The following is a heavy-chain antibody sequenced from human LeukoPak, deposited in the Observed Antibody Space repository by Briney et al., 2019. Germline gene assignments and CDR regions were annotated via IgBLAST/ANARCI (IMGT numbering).Heavy chain of an antibody. Sequence: GGSLRLSCAVSGFTFSSYSMNWVRQAPGKGLEWVPHITASGTAMFYADSVKGRFTISRDNAKNSLYLQMNSLRDEDTAVYYCASSGSYRFDYWGQGTLVTVSS. J-gene: IGHJ4*02. V-gene: IGHV3-48*02. CDR1: GFTFSSYS. D-gene: IGHD1-26*01. CDR3: ASSGSYRFDY. CDR2: ITASGTAM.